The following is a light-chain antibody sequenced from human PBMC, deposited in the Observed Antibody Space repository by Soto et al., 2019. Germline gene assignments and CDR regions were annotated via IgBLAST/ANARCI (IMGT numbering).Light chain of an antibody. Sequence: DIQVTQSPSSVSASVGDRVTITCRASQDIAAYLAWYQHKPGRAPELLIHAASSLQSGVPSRFSGSGSGTDFTLTINXXXXXXXXXXXCQQAYS. CDR1: QDIAAY. J-gene: IGKJ2*03. CDR3: QQAYS. CDR2: AAS. V-gene: IGKV1D-12*01.